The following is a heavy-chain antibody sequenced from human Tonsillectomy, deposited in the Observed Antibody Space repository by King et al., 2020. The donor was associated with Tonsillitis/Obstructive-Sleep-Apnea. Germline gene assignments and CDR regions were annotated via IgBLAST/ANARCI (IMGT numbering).Heavy chain of an antibody. V-gene: IGHV3-49*05. Sequence: VQLVESGGGLVKPGRSLRLSCTASGFTFGDYAMSWFRQAPGQGLEWVGFIRSKAYGGTTEYAASVKGRFTISRDDSKSIAYLQMNSLKTEDTAVYYCTRDEGYSSSSRFDYWGQGTLVTVSS. D-gene: IGHD6-6*01. CDR1: GFTFGDYA. CDR3: TRDEGYSSSSRFDY. CDR2: IRSKAYGGTT. J-gene: IGHJ4*02.